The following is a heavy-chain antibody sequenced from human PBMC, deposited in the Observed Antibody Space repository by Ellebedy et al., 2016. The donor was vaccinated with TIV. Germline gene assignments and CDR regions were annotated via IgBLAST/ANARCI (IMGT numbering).Heavy chain of an antibody. CDR2: ISYDGSNK. D-gene: IGHD3-22*01. V-gene: IGHV3-30*01. J-gene: IGHJ4*02. CDR3: ARGSSSGYLDY. CDR1: GFTFSSYA. Sequence: GESLKISCAASGFTFSSYAMHWVRQAPGKGLEWVAVISYDGSNKYYADSVKGRFTISRDNSKNTLYLQMNSLRAEDTAVYHCARGSSSGYLDYWGRGVLVTVSS.